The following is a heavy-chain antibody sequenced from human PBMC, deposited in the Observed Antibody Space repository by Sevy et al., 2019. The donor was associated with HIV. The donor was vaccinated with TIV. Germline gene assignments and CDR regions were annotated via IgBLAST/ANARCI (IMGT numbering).Heavy chain of an antibody. J-gene: IGHJ4*02. D-gene: IGHD4-4*01. CDR3: ATEYSYDY. CDR2: INSKSGAT. V-gene: IGHV1-2*02. CDR1: GHTSSDYY. Sequence: ASVKVSCKASGHTSSDYYIQWVRQAPGQGLEWMGWINSKSGATSYPQKFQGRVTMTSDTSTSTAYMELSRLRSDDTAVYYCATEYSYDYWGQGTLVTVSS.